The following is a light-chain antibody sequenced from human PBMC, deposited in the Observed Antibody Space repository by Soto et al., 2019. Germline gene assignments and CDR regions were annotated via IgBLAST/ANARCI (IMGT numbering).Light chain of an antibody. J-gene: IGKJ5*01. CDR1: QSISSW. V-gene: IGKV1-5*03. CDR2: KAS. CDR3: QQLNSDPPIT. Sequence: DIQMTQSPSTLSASVGDRVTITCRASQSISSWLAWYQQKPGKAPKLLIYKASSLESGVPSRFSGSGSGTEFTLTISSLQPEDFATYYCQQLNSDPPITFGQGTRLEIK.